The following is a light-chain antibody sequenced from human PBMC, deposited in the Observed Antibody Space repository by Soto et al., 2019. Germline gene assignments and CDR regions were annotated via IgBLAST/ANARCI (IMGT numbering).Light chain of an antibody. J-gene: IGLJ1*01. CDR1: SSNIGAGYD. CDR3: QSYDSSLSAV. CDR2: GNS. Sequence: QSVLTQPPSVSGAPGQRVNISCTGSSSNIGAGYDVHWYQQLPGTAPKLLISGNSNRPSGVPDRFSGSKSGTSAFLAITGLQAEDEADYYCQSYDSSLSAVFGTGTKLTVL. V-gene: IGLV1-40*01.